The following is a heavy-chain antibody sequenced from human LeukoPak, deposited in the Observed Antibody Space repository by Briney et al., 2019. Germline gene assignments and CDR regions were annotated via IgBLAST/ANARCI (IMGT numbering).Heavy chain of an antibody. CDR1: GGSISSYY. J-gene: IGHJ4*02. CDR3: ARDSEYSYGPRYFDY. CDR2: IYYSGST. Sequence: SETLSLTCTVSGGSISSYYWSWIRQPPGKGLEWIGYIYYSGSTNYNPSLKSRVTISVDTSKNQFSLKLSSVTAADTAVYYCARDSEYSYGPRYFDYWGQGTLVTVSS. D-gene: IGHD5-18*01. V-gene: IGHV4-59*01.